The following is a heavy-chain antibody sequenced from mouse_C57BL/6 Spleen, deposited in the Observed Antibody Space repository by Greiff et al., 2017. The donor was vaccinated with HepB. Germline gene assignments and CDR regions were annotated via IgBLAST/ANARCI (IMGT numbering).Heavy chain of an antibody. Sequence: VQLQQSGPELVKPGASVKISCKASGYAFSSSWVNWVKQRPGKGLEWIGRIYPGDGDTNYNGKFKGKATLTADKSSSTAYMQLSSLTSEDSAVYFCARAGAVVSSFDYWGQGTTLTVSS. CDR1: GYAFSSSW. D-gene: IGHD1-1*01. V-gene: IGHV1-82*01. J-gene: IGHJ2*01. CDR2: IYPGDGDT. CDR3: ARAGAVVSSFDY.